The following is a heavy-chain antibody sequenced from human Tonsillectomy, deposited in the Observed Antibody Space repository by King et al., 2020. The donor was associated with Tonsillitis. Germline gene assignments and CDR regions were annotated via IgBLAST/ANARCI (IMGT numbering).Heavy chain of an antibody. V-gene: IGHV1-18*01. J-gene: IGHJ4*02. CDR1: GFIFTTYG. Sequence: VQLVESGAEVKKPGASVRVSCKTSGFIFTTYGFNWVRQAPGQGLEWMGWISAYNGNTNYAQKFHGRVTMTTDTSTNTAYMELRSLTSDDTAVYYCARAPRAVSPFTEFDYWGQGTLVTVSS. CDR3: ARAPRAVSPFTEFDY. CDR2: ISAYNGNT. D-gene: IGHD5/OR15-5a*01.